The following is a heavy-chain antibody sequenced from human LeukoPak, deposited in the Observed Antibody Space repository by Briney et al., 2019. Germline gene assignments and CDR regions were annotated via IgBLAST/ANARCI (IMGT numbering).Heavy chain of an antibody. J-gene: IGHJ4*02. CDR3: ARESYYDSSGPIDY. CDR2: INSDGSST. CDR1: GFTFSSYW. Sequence: PGGPLRLSCAASGFTFSSYWMHWVRQAPGKGLVWVSRINSDGSSTSYADSVKGRFTISRDNAKNTLYLQMNSLRAEDTAVYYCARESYYDSSGPIDYWGQGTLVTVSS. D-gene: IGHD3-22*01. V-gene: IGHV3-74*01.